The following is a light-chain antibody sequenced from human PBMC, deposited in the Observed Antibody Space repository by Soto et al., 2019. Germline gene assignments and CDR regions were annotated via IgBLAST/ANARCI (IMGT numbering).Light chain of an antibody. J-gene: IGKJ1*01. V-gene: IGKV4-1*01. CDR2: WAS. CDR1: QNNKNY. CDR3: QDYYSSWT. Sequence: DIVMTQSPDSLAVSLGERATINCKSSQNNKNYLAWYQQKTGQPPKLLIDWASTRASGVPDRFSGSGSGTDFTLTISSLQAEDVGIYYCQDYYSSWTVGQGTKV.